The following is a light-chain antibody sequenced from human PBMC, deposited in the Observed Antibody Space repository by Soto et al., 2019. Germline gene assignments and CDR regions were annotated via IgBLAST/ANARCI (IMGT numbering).Light chain of an antibody. Sequence: QSVLTQPASVSGSPGQSITISCAGTSSDVGAYNYVSWYQHHPGKALKLMIYDVNNRPSGDSNRFSGSKPGNTASLTISGLQAEDEADYYCSSWTSGATYVFGSGTKVTVL. V-gene: IGLV2-14*03. CDR1: SSDVGAYNY. CDR2: DVN. J-gene: IGLJ1*01. CDR3: SSWTSGATYV.